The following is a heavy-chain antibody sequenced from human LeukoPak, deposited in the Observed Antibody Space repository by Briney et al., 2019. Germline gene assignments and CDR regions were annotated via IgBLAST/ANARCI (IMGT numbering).Heavy chain of an antibody. D-gene: IGHD6-13*01. Sequence: AGGSLRLSCAASGFTFSSYGMHWVRQAPGKGLEWVAVISYDGSNKYYADSVKGRFTISRDNSKNTLYLQMNSLRAEDTAVYYCAKSWTEPYSSSWYLLDYWGQGTLVTVSS. V-gene: IGHV3-30*18. CDR1: GFTFSSYG. CDR2: ISYDGSNK. J-gene: IGHJ4*02. CDR3: AKSWTEPYSSSWYLLDY.